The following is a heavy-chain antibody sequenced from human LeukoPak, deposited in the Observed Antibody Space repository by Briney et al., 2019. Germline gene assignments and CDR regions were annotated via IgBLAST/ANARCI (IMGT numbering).Heavy chain of an antibody. CDR3: ARHIGGRYYYYYMDV. D-gene: IGHD3-16*02. Sequence: EASETLSLTCTVSGGSISSSSYYWGWIRQPPGKGLEWIGDIYYIGSTYYNPSLKSRVTISVDTSKNQFSLKLSSVTAADTAVYYCARHIGGRYYYYYMDVWGKGTTVTISS. V-gene: IGHV4-39*01. J-gene: IGHJ6*03. CDR2: IYYIGST. CDR1: GGSISSSSYY.